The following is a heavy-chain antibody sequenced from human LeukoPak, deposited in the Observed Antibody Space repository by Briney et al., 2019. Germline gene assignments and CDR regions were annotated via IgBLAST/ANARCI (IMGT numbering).Heavy chain of an antibody. J-gene: IGHJ5*02. V-gene: IGHV1-2*02. CDR2: INPNSGGT. Sequence: GASVKVSCKASGYTFTGDYMHWVRHAPRQGLVCMGWINPNSGGTNNAQKFQGRVTMTRDTSISTAYMELSRPRSDDTAVYYCARDYCSGGSCYSVFNPWGEGTLVTVSS. CDR3: ARDYCSGGSCYSVFNP. D-gene: IGHD2-15*01. CDR1: GYTFTGDY.